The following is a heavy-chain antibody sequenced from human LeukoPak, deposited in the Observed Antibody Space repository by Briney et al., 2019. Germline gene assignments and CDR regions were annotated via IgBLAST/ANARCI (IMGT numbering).Heavy chain of an antibody. CDR2: IYYSGST. Sequence: SETLSLTCTVSGGSISSSSYYWGWIRQPPGKGLEWIGSIYYSGSTYYNPSLKSRVTISVDTSKNQFSLKLSSVTAADTAVYYCAREGGDYDIDYWGQGTLVTVSS. D-gene: IGHD4-17*01. CDR3: AREGGDYDIDY. V-gene: IGHV4-39*07. CDR1: GGSISSSSYY. J-gene: IGHJ4*02.